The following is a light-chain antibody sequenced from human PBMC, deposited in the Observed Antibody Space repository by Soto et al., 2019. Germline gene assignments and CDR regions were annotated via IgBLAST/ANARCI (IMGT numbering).Light chain of an antibody. CDR1: NIGSKS. CDR2: YDS. CDR3: QVWDSSSDPVV. V-gene: IGLV3-21*04. J-gene: IGLJ2*01. Sequence: SYELTQQPSVSVAPGKTARITCGGNNIGSKSVHWYQQKPGQAPVLVIYYDSDQPSGIPERFSGSNSGNTATLTISRVEAGDEADYYCQVWDSSSDPVVFGGGTKLTVL.